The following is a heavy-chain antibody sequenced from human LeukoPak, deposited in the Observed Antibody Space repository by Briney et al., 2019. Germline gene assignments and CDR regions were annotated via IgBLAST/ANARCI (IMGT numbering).Heavy chain of an antibody. D-gene: IGHD5-12*01. V-gene: IGHV1-46*01. CDR2: INPSGGST. CDR3: ARDVPPTID. J-gene: IGHJ4*02. CDR1: GYTFTSYY. Sequence: ASVKVSCTASGYTFTSYYMHWVRQAPGLGLEWMGIINPSGGSTNYAQKFQGRVTMTRDTSTSTVYMELSSLRSEDTAVYYCARDVPPTIDWGQGTLVTVSS.